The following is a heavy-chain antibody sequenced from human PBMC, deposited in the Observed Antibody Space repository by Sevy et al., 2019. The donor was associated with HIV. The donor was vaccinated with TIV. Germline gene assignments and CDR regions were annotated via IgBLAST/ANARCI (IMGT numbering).Heavy chain of an antibody. Sequence: GGSLRLSCAASGFTFSSYWMHWVRQAPGKGLVWVSRINSDGSSTSYGDSVKGRLTISRDNAKNRLYLQMNSLRAEDTAVYYCARVKDYYDSSGYYGAGAFDIWGQGTMVTVSS. J-gene: IGHJ3*02. CDR2: INSDGSST. D-gene: IGHD3-22*01. V-gene: IGHV3-74*01. CDR3: ARVKDYYDSSGYYGAGAFDI. CDR1: GFTFSSYW.